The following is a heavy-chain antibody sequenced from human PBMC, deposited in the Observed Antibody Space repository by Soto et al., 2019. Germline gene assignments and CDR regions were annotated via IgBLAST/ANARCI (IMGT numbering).Heavy chain of an antibody. V-gene: IGHV3-23*01. CDR3: ARRGSGSYCDY. J-gene: IGHJ4*02. CDR2: ISRSGDST. Sequence: EVQLLESGGGLVQPGGSLRLSCAASGFTFSSYAMSWVRQAPGKGLEWVSVISRSGDSTYYADSVKGRCTISRDNSKNTLYLQMNSLRAEDTAVYYCARRGSGSYCDYWGQGTLVTVSS. CDR1: GFTFSSYA. D-gene: IGHD1-26*01.